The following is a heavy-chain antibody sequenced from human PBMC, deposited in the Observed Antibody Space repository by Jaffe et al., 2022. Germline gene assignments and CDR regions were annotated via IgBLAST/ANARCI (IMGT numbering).Heavy chain of an antibody. D-gene: IGHD1-26*01. CDR3: AKDEAPLEWGAFDI. Sequence: QVQLVESGGGVVQPGGSLRLSCAASGFTFSSYGMHWVRQAPGKGLEWVAFIRYDGSNKYYADSVKGRFTISRDNSKNTLYLQMNSLRAEDTAVYYCAKDEAPLEWGAFDIWGQGTMVTVSS. J-gene: IGHJ3*02. CDR2: IRYDGSNK. CDR1: GFTFSSYG. V-gene: IGHV3-30*02.